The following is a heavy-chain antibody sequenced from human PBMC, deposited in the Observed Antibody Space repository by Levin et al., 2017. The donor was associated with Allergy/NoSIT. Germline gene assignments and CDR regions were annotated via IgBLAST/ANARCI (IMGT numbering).Heavy chain of an antibody. Sequence: AGGSLRLSCAASGFTFSSYSMNWVRQAPGKGLEWVSYISSSSSTIYYADSVKGRFTISRDNAKNSLYLQMNSLRAEDTAVYYCARGLTMVRGVISYFDYWGQGTLVTVSS. CDR1: GFTFSSYS. D-gene: IGHD3-10*01. CDR2: ISSSSSTI. V-gene: IGHV3-48*01. J-gene: IGHJ4*02. CDR3: ARGLTMVRGVISYFDY.